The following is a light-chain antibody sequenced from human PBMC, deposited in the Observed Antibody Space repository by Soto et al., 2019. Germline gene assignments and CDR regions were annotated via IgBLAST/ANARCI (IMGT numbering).Light chain of an antibody. V-gene: IGKV3-15*01. CDR2: GAS. Sequence: EIVMTQSPATLSVSPGERATLSCRASHSVSSSLAWYQQRPGQAPRLLIYGASTRATGIPARFSGSGSGTEFTLTISSLQSEDFAVYYCQQYASWPPLTFGGGTKVEIK. CDR1: HSVSSS. J-gene: IGKJ4*01. CDR3: QQYASWPPLT.